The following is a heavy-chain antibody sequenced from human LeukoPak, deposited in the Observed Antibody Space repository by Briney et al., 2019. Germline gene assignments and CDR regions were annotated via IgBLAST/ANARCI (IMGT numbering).Heavy chain of an antibody. Sequence: SGSLSLTCTVSGDSINSLDLWSWVRQPPGEGLEWIGEMYLSGTTHSNPSVKSRVTISIDKSKNQFFLNLSSVTAADTAVYYCAGLVGRYSSGLYYYYFDYWGQGTLVTVSS. CDR2: MYLSGTT. CDR1: GDSINSLDL. D-gene: IGHD3-22*01. V-gene: IGHV4-4*02. CDR3: AGLVGRYSSGLYYYYFDY. J-gene: IGHJ4*02.